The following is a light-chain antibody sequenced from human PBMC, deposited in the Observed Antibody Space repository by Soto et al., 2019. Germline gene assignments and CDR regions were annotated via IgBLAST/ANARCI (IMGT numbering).Light chain of an antibody. Sequence: EIVMTQSPATLSVSPGERATLSCRASQSVSSNLAWYQQKPGQAPRLLIYGASTRATGIPARFSGSGSGTEFTLTISSLQFEDFAVYYCQQYNNWPAPTFGQGTKVEIK. CDR3: QQYNNWPAPT. CDR1: QSVSSN. J-gene: IGKJ1*01. V-gene: IGKV3-15*01. CDR2: GAS.